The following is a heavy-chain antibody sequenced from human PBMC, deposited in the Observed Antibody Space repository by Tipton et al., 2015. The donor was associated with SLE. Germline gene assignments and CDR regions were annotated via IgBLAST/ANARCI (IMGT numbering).Heavy chain of an antibody. D-gene: IGHD6-19*01. CDR1: DGSISSYY. CDR2: IYYTGST. Sequence: LRLSCTVSDGSISSYYWSWIRQPPGKGLEWIGSIYYTGSTFYNPSLKSRVSISVDTSKKQFSLKVSSVTAADTALYFCARGGDSSGFGWFDPWGQGTLVTVSS. J-gene: IGHJ5*02. CDR3: ARGGDSSGFGWFDP. V-gene: IGHV4-59*12.